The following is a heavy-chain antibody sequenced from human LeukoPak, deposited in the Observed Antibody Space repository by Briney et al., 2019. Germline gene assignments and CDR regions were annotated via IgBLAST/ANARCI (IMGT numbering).Heavy chain of an antibody. J-gene: IGHJ4*02. CDR1: GGSISSYY. D-gene: IGHD2-2*01. CDR3: ARARQYQLLWPSTFDY. Sequence: SETLSLTCTVSGGSISSYYWSWIRQPPGKGLEWIGYIYYSGSTNYNPSLKSRVTISVDTSKNQFSLKLSSVTAADTAVYYCARARQYQLLWPSTFDYWGQGTLVTVSS. V-gene: IGHV4-59*01. CDR2: IYYSGST.